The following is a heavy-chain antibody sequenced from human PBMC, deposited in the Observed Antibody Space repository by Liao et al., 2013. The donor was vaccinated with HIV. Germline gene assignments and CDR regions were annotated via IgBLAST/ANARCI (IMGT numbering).Heavy chain of an antibody. V-gene: IGHV4-4*08. CDR3: ARGIGDMVVVVPHFDY. J-gene: IGHJ4*02. CDR2: IYSSGST. D-gene: IGHD2-2*01. Sequence: QVQLQESGSGLVNPSETLSLTCSVSGGPISNYYWSWIRQPPGKGLEWIGYIYSSGSTSYSPSLSSRATMSVDMSKSQISLKLSAVTAADTAVYYCARGIGDMVVVVPHFDYWGPGTLVTVSS. CDR1: GGPISNYY.